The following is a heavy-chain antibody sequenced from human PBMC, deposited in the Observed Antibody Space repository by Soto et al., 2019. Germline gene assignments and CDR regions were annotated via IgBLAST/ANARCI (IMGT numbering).Heavy chain of an antibody. V-gene: IGHV4-34*01. Sequence: GKGMEWIGEINHIGSTNYNPSLKSRVTISVDTSKNQFSLKLSSVTAADTAVYYCARGRYRPDIFFFQAEDGIRDL. CDR2: INHIGST. D-gene: IGHD3-16*02. J-gene: IGHJ2*01. CDR3: ARGRYRPDIFFFQAEDGIRDL.